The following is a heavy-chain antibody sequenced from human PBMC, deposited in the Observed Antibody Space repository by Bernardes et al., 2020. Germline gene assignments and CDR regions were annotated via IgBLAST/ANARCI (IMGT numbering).Heavy chain of an antibody. V-gene: IGHV3-30-3*01. CDR1: GFTFSSYA. CDR3: ARENHQLVDY. CDR2: ISYDGSNN. D-gene: IGHD2-2*01. J-gene: IGHJ4*02. Sequence: GGSLRLSCAASGFTFSSYAMHWVRQAPGKGLKWVAVISYDGSNNYYPDSVKGRFTISRDNSKNTLYLQMNSLRTEDTAVYYCARENHQLVDYWGQGSLVTVSS.